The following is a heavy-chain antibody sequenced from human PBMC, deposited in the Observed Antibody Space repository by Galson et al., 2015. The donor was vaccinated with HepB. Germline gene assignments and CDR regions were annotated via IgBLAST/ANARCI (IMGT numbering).Heavy chain of an antibody. CDR2: IKSKTDGGTT. V-gene: IGHV3-15*07. CDR3: TTAPYYYDSSDAFDI. J-gene: IGHJ3*02. D-gene: IGHD3-22*01. Sequence: SLRLSCAASGFTFSNAWMNWVRQAPGKGLEWVGRIKSKTDGGTTDYAAPVKGRFTISRDDSKNTLYLQMNSLKTEDTAVYYCTTAPYYYDSSDAFDIWGQGTMVTVSS. CDR1: GFTFSNAW.